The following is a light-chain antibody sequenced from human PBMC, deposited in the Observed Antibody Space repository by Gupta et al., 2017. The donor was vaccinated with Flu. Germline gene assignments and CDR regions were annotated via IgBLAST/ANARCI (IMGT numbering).Light chain of an antibody. Sequence: QSTLTQPPSASGTPGQRVTISCSGTTSSIGSNVVNWYQHLPGTAPKLRVYNDNQRPSGVPDRFSGSKSGTSASLAISGLQSEDEASYDCAAWDDSLNAYVFGSGTKVTAL. CDR1: TSSIGSNV. V-gene: IGLV1-44*01. J-gene: IGLJ1*01. CDR3: AAWDDSLNAYV. CDR2: NDN.